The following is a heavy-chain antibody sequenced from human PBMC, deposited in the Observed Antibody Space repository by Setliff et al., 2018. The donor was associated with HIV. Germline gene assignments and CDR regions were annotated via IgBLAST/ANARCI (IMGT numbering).Heavy chain of an antibody. V-gene: IGHV1-69*10. Sequence: SSVTVSCQASGGSFSSYGISWVRQAPGQGLEWMGGIIPILGITNYAQKFQGRVTISADKSTSTVSMELSSLRSGDTAVYHCASSSYDILTGYYKALEYWGQGTLVTVSS. D-gene: IGHD3-9*01. CDR1: GGSFSSYG. J-gene: IGHJ4*02. CDR2: IIPILGIT. CDR3: ASSSYDILTGYYKALEY.